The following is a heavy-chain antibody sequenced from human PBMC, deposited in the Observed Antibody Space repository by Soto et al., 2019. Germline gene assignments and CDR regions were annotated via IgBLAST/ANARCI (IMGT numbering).Heavy chain of an antibody. V-gene: IGHV1-69*01. CDR3: ASWDYDVLTGYSYDD. J-gene: IGHJ4*02. Sequence: QVQLVQSGAEVKKPGSSVKVSCKASGGTFNNYGMGWVRQAPGQGLEWMGGIIPMIGRTNYAQKFQGRLTLTADASRSTAYMELRSLSSEDTAVYYCASWDYDVLTGYSYDDWGQVTLVTVSS. CDR2: IIPMIGRT. D-gene: IGHD3-9*01. CDR1: GGTFNNYG.